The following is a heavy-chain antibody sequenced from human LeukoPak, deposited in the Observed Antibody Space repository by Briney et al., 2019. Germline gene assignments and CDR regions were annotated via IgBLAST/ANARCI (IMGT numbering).Heavy chain of an antibody. CDR2: MYGSGGT. J-gene: IGHJ4*02. CDR1: GGSISSSSYY. V-gene: IGHV4-39*01. D-gene: IGHD3-3*01. Sequence: PSETLSLTCTVSGGSISSSSYYWGWIRQPPRKGLEWIGSMYGSGGTYYNPSLKSRVTISVDTSKNQFSLKLSSVTAADTAVYYCASFDYGGYYQFDNWGQGTLVTASS. CDR3: ASFDYGGYYQFDN.